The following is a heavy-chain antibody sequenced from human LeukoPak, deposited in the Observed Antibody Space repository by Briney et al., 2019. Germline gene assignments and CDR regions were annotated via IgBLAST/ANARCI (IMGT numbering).Heavy chain of an antibody. V-gene: IGHV4-61*02. CDR2: IYTSGST. CDR1: GGSMSSGSYY. J-gene: IGHJ6*02. D-gene: IGHD3-3*01. Sequence: PSETLSLTCIVSGGSMSSGSYYWSWIRQPAGKGLEWIGRIYTSGSTNYNPSLKSRVTISVDTSKNQFSLKLSSVTAADTAVYYCARDLTTRGMDVWGQGTTVTVSS. CDR3: ARDLTTRGMDV.